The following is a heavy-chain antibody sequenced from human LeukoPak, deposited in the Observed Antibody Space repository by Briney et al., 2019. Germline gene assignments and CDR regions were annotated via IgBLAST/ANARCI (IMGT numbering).Heavy chain of an antibody. CDR3: AKVGALGYYFDY. J-gene: IGHJ4*02. CDR1: GFTFSSSA. CDR2: VGGSGGNT. Sequence: GGSLRLSCAAFGFTFSSSAMSWVCQAPGKGLEWVSAVGGSGGNTYYADSVKGRFTISRDNSKNTLYLQMNSLRVEDTAVYYCAKVGALGYYFDYWGQGTLATVSS. V-gene: IGHV3-23*01. D-gene: IGHD3-16*01.